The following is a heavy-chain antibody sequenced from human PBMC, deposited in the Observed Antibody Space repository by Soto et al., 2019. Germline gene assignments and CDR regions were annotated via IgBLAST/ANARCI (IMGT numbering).Heavy chain of an antibody. J-gene: IGHJ4*02. V-gene: IGHV4-30-2*01. Sequence: SETLSLTCAVSGGSISSGGYSWGWIRQPPGKGLEWIGYFSHSGSTYYNPSLKSRVTISVDRSKNQFSLKLSSVTAADTAVYYCARGGLLPDYWGQGTLVTVSS. CDR2: FSHSGST. CDR1: GGSISSGGYS. D-gene: IGHD6-19*01. CDR3: ARGGLLPDY.